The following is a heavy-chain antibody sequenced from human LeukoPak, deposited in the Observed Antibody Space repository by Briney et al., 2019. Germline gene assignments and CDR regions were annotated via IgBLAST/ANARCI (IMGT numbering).Heavy chain of an antibody. CDR1: GYTFTSYY. V-gene: IGHV1-46*01. CDR3: ARDNSVGDNAWWFDP. J-gene: IGHJ5*02. D-gene: IGHD1-26*01. Sequence: ASVKVSCKASGYTFTSYYMHWVRQAPGQGHEWMGIINPSGGSTSYAQKFQGRVTMTRDMSTSTDYMELSSLRSEDTAIYYCARDNSVGDNAWWFDPWGQGTLVTVSS. CDR2: INPSGGST.